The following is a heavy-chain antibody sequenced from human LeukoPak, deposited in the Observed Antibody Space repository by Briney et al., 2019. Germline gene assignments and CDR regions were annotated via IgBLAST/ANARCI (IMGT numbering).Heavy chain of an antibody. CDR2: INPNSGGT. V-gene: IGHV1-2*02. CDR1: GYTFTGYY. Sequence: ASVKVSCKASGYTFTGYYMHWVRQAPGQGLEWMGWINPNSGGTNYTQKFQGRVTMTRDTSISIAYMELSRLRSDDTAVYYCARVSSGWHPFDPWGQGTLVTVSS. J-gene: IGHJ5*02. CDR3: ARVSSGWHPFDP. D-gene: IGHD6-19*01.